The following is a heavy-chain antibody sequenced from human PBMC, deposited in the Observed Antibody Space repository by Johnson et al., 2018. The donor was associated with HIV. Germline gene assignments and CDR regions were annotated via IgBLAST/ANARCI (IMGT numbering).Heavy chain of an antibody. CDR2: ISYDGSNT. D-gene: IGHD2-21*02. V-gene: IGHV3-30*03. J-gene: IGHJ3*02. Sequence: QVQLVESGGGVVRPGGSLRLSCAASGFTFSSYGIHWVRQAPGKGLEWVAVISYDGSNTYYADSVKGRFTISRDNSKNTLYLQMNSLRAEDTAVYYCARDKGDSDDAFDIWGQGTMVTVSS. CDR1: GFTFSSYG. CDR3: ARDKGDSDDAFDI.